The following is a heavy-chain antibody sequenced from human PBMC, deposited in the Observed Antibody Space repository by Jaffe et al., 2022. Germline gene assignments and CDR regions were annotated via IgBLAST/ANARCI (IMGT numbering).Heavy chain of an antibody. CDR3: ARTYYYDSSAPYHLFDY. CDR2: IYHSGST. Sequence: QVQLQESGPGLVKPSETLSLTCAVSGYSISSGYYWGWIRQPPGKGLEWIGSIYHSGSTYYNPSLKSRVTISVDTSKNQFSLKLSSVTAADTAVYYCARTYYYDSSAPYHLFDYWGQGTLVTVSS. D-gene: IGHD3-22*01. J-gene: IGHJ4*02. CDR1: GYSISSGYY. V-gene: IGHV4-38-2*01.